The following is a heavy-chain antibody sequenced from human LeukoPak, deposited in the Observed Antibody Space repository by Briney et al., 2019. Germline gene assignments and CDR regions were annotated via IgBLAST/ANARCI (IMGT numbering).Heavy chain of an antibody. CDR1: GFTFCRYR. Sequence: GGSLGLSCAPSGFTFCRYRMAWVCPAPGRGVEWVANIKKDGSEKYYVESLKGRFTISRDNPRNAVHLQRNSLRAEDTAVYCWASGLAALDYWGQGTLVTVFS. CDR3: ASGLAALDY. J-gene: IGHJ4*02. CDR2: IKKDGSEK. V-gene: IGHV3-7*01. D-gene: IGHD6-13*01.